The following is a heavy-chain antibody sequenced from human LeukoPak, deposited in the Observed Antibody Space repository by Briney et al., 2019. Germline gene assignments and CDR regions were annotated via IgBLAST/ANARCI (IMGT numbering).Heavy chain of an antibody. CDR3: ARDDYGGTAY. J-gene: IGHJ4*02. CDR1: GFTFSSYW. CDR2: IKQDGSEK. D-gene: IGHD4/OR15-4a*01. V-gene: IGHV3-7*01. Sequence: GGSLRLSCGASGFTFSSYWMSWVRQAPGKGLEWVANIKQDGSEKYYVDSVKGRFTISRDNAKNSLYLQMNSLRADDTAVYYCARDDYGGTAYWGQGTLVTVSS.